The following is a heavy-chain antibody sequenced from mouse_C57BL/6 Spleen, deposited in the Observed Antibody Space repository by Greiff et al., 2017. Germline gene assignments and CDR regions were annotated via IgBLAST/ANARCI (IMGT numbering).Heavy chain of an antibody. CDR2: IWGDGST. CDR1: GFSLTSYG. J-gene: IGHJ3*01. CDR3: AKITTVVEEAWFAY. D-gene: IGHD1-1*01. V-gene: IGHV2-3*01. Sequence: VKLMESGPGLVAPSQSLSITCTVSGFSLTSYGVSWVRQPPGKGLEWLGVIWGDGSTNYHSALISRLSISKDNSKSQVFLKLNSLQTDDTATYYCAKITTVVEEAWFAYWGQGTLVTVSA.